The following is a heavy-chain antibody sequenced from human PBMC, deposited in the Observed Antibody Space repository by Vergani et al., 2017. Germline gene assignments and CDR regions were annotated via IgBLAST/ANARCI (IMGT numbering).Heavy chain of an antibody. CDR3: AKDFSTSAFYWFDS. J-gene: IGHJ5*01. Sequence: EVQLVESGGSLVQTGRSLRLSCAASGFTFDDYAMHWVRQAPGKGLEWVSGIGWNSDTIDYADSVQVRFNISRDNAKSSLYLQMDSLRPEDTALYYCAKDFSTSAFYWFDSWGQGTLVTVSS. V-gene: IGHV3-9*01. CDR2: IGWNSDTI. D-gene: IGHD3-3*02. CDR1: GFTFDDYA.